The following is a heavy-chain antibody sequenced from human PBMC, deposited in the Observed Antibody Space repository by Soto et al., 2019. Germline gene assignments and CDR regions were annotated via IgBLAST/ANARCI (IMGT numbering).Heavy chain of an antibody. CDR2: TYYRSKWYN. V-gene: IGHV6-1*01. CDR1: GDSVSSNSAA. Sequence: PSQTLSLTCAISGDSVSSNSAAWNWIRQSPSRGLERLGRTYYRSKWYNDYAVSVKSRITINPDTSKNQFSLQLNSVTPEDTAVYYCARGRAVAGKVSYYYYGMDVWGQGTTVTVYS. D-gene: IGHD6-19*01. CDR3: ARGRAVAGKVSYYYYGMDV. J-gene: IGHJ6*02.